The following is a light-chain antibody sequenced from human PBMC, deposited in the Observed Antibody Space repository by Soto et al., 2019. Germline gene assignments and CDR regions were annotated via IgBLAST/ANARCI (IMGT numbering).Light chain of an antibody. J-gene: IGKJ2*01. CDR1: QSVSTY. Sequence: EIVLTQSPATLSLSPGERATLSCRASQSVSTYLAWYQQKPSQAPRLLIYDASNRATGIPARFSGSGSGTDFTLTISSLEPEDFAVYYCQHHNNWPRTFGQGTKLEIK. V-gene: IGKV3-11*01. CDR2: DAS. CDR3: QHHNNWPRT.